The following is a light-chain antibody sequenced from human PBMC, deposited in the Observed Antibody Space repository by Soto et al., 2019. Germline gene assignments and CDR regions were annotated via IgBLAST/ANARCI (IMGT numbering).Light chain of an antibody. V-gene: IGKV1-39*01. Sequence: DIHMTQSPSSLSASLGHMFTITCRASQSISNFLNWFQHRPGQAPKVLISAASTLQSGVPSRFSGSVSGTDFTLTISSLKPEDSASYYCQQYYNSLLTFGGGTKVDIK. CDR3: QQYYNSLLT. CDR1: QSISNF. CDR2: AAS. J-gene: IGKJ4*01.